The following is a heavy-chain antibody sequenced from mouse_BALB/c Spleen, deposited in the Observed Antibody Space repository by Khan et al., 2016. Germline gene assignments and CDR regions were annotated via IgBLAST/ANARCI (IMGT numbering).Heavy chain of an antibody. D-gene: IGHD2-4*01. CDR1: GYTFTNYG. CDR2: INTYTGEP. Sequence: QIQLVQSGPELKKPGETVKISCKASGYTFTNYGMNWVKQAPGKGLKWMGWINTYTGEPTYADDFKGRFAFSLETSASTAYLQINNLKNEDMATYYCARREDYDRFAYWGQGTLVTVSA. CDR3: ARREDYDRFAY. V-gene: IGHV9-1*02. J-gene: IGHJ3*01.